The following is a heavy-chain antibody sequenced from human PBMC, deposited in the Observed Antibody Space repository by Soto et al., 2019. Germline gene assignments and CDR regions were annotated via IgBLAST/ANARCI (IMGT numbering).Heavy chain of an antibody. J-gene: IGHJ5*02. CDR1: GGSILDSTYY. CDR2: IFYSGGT. CDR3: ARQASGYYYGWFDP. D-gene: IGHD3-22*01. Sequence: QLLLQESGPGLVKPSETLSLTCTVSGGSILDSTYYWAWIRQSPGKGLEWIGTIFYSGGTFYTPSLQGRVTMAVDTSNNQFSLKLSSVTAADTAVCYCARQASGYYYGWFDPWGQGTLVTVSS. V-gene: IGHV4-39*01.